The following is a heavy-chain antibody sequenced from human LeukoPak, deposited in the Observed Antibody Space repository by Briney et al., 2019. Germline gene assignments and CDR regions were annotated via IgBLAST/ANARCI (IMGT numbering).Heavy chain of an antibody. D-gene: IGHD3-10*01. V-gene: IGHV3-11*05. CDR2: ISSSSSYT. CDR1: GFTFSDNY. Sequence: PGGSLRLSCAASGFTFSDNYMSWIRQAPGKGLEWVSYISSSSSYTNYADSVKGRFTISRDNAKNSLYLQMNSLRAEDTAVYYCARDRAYAFDNWGQGTMVTVSS. J-gene: IGHJ3*02. CDR3: ARDRAYAFDN.